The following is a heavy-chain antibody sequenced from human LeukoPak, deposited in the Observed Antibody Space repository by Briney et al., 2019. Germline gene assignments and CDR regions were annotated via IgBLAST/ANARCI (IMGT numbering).Heavy chain of an antibody. V-gene: IGHV4-31*03. CDR1: GGSISSGGYY. CDR2: IYYSGST. CDR3: ASINYDSMSAGAFDI. D-gene: IGHD3-3*01. J-gene: IGHJ3*02. Sequence: PSQTLSLTCTVSGGSISSGGYYWSWIRQHPGKGLEWIGYIYYSGSTYYNPSLKSRVTISVDTSKNQFSLKLSSVTAADTAVYYCASINYDSMSAGAFDIWAKGQWSPSLQ.